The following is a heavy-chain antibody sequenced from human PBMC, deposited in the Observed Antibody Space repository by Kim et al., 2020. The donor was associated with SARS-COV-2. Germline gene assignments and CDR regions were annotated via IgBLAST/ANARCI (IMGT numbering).Heavy chain of an antibody. CDR2: KEERSAK. J-gene: IGHJ4*02. Sequence: KEERSAKYYVHSVKGRFTISRDNAKNLLYLQVNSLRGDDTAVYYCVRDFDFWGQGDLVSVSA. V-gene: IGHV3-7*01. CDR3: VRDFDF.